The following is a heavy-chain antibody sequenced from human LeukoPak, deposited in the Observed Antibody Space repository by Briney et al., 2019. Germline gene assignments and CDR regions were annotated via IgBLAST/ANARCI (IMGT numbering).Heavy chain of an antibody. V-gene: IGHV4-39*01. CDR3: ARREGYFDY. CDR2: TYYSGST. Sequence: PSETLSLTCTVSGGSISRSSCYWGWIRQPPGEGLEWIASTYYSGSTYYNPSLKSRVTISLDTSKSQFSLKLSSVTAADTAIYYCARREGYFDYWGQGNLVTVSS. J-gene: IGHJ4*02. CDR1: GGSISRSSCY.